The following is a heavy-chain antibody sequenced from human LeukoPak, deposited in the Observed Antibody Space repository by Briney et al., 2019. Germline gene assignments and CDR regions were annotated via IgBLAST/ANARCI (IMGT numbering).Heavy chain of an antibody. J-gene: IGHJ4*02. V-gene: IGHV3-30*02. CDR2: MSFDGNNK. Sequence: GGSLRLSCAASGFSLSSCGMHWVRQAPSKGLEWVAFMSFDGNNKYYADSVKGRFTISRDSSKNTLYLQMNSLRAEDTAVYYCAKDPLQYGSGSYYFDYWGQGTLVTVSS. D-gene: IGHD3-10*01. CDR1: GFSLSSCG. CDR3: AKDPLQYGSGSYYFDY.